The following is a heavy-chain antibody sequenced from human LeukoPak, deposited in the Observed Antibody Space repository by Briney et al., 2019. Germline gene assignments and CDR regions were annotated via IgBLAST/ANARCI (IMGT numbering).Heavy chain of an antibody. V-gene: IGHV3-9*01. CDR2: ISWNSGSI. CDR1: GFTFDDYA. J-gene: IGHJ4*02. Sequence: PGGSLRLSCAASGFTFDDYAMHWVRQAPGKGLEWVSGISWNSGSIGYADSVKGRFTTSRDNAKNSLYLQMNSLRAEDTALYYCAKEGPGIQLWSEFDYWGQGTLVTVSS. CDR3: AKEGPGIQLWSEFDY. D-gene: IGHD5-18*01.